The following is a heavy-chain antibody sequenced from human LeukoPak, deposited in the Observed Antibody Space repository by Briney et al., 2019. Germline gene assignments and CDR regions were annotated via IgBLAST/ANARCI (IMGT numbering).Heavy chain of an antibody. CDR1: GFTVSSNY. Sequence: PGGSLRLSCAASGFTVSSNYMSWVRQAPGKGLEWVSVIYSGGSTYYADSVKGRFTISRDNSKNTLYLQMSSLRAEDTAVYYCARGRWELLSYYFDYWGQGTLVTVSS. J-gene: IGHJ4*02. D-gene: IGHD1-26*01. CDR2: IYSGGST. CDR3: ARGRWELLSYYFDY. V-gene: IGHV3-53*01.